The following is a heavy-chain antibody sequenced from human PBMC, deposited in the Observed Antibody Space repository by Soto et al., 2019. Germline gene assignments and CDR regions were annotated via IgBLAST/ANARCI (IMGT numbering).Heavy chain of an antibody. CDR3: ARPGGYYDSSGLTLDV. CDR1: GVSISSSSYY. CDR2: IYYSGST. V-gene: IGHV4-39*01. Sequence: SETLSLTCTVSGVSISSSSYYWGWIRQPPGKGLEWIGSIYYSGSTYYNPSLKSRVTISVDTSKNQFSLKLSSVTAADTAVYYCARPGGYYDSSGLTLDVWGQGTTVT. J-gene: IGHJ6*02. D-gene: IGHD3-22*01.